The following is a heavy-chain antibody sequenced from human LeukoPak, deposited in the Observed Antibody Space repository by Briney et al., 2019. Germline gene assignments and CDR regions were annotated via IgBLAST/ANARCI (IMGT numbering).Heavy chain of an antibody. CDR2: MNPNSGNT. D-gene: IGHD5-24*01. CDR1: GYTFNNYD. Sequence: GASVKVSCKASGYTFNNYDINWVRQAPGQGLEWMGWMNPNSGNTGYAQKFQGRFTLTRETFISTAYMELSSLRSDDTAVYYCVRAMAPLDTFNYQYAMGVWGQGTMVTVSS. V-gene: IGHV1-8*01. CDR3: VRAMAPLDTFNYQYAMGV. J-gene: IGHJ6*02.